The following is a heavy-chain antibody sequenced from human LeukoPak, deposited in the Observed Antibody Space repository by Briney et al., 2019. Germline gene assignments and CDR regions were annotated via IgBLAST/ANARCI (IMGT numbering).Heavy chain of an antibody. CDR3: ARDMFDFWSGYIYYGMDV. Sequence: ASVKVSCKASGYTFTSYGISWVRQAPRQGLEWMGWISAYNGNTNYAQKLQGRVTMTTDTSTSTAYMELRSLRSDDTAVYYCARDMFDFWSGYIYYGMDVWGQGTTVTVSS. J-gene: IGHJ6*02. CDR2: ISAYNGNT. CDR1: GYTFTSYG. V-gene: IGHV1-18*01. D-gene: IGHD3-3*01.